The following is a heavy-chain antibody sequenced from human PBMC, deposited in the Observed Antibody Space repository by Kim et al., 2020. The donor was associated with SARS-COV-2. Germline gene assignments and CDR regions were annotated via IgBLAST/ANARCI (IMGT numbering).Heavy chain of an antibody. D-gene: IGHD2-15*01. CDR3: ARDRNIVVVVAGGMDV. J-gene: IGHJ6*02. V-gene: IGHV1-69*01. Sequence: KFQGRVTIPADESTSTAYMELSSLRSEDTAVYYCARDRNIVVVVAGGMDVWGQGTTVTVSS.